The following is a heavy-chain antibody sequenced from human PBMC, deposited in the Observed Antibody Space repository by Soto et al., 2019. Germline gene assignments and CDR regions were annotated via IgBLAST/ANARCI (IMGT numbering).Heavy chain of an antibody. V-gene: IGHV1-2*04. J-gene: IGHJ5*02. CDR2: INPNSGGT. Sequence: ASVKVSCKASGYTFTGYYMHWVRQAPGQGLEWMGWINPNSGGTNYAQKFQGWVTMTRDTSISTAYMELSRLRSDDTAVYYCARVGGPPYCGGDCYSGGWFDPWGKGTLVTVSS. CDR3: ARVGGPPYCGGDCYSGGWFDP. D-gene: IGHD2-21*02. CDR1: GYTFTGYY.